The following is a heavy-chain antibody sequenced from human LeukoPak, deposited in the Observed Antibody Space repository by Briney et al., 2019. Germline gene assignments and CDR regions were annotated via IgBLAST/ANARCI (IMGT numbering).Heavy chain of an antibody. CDR1: GGSVSSGNYY. V-gene: IGHV4-61*01. D-gene: IGHD4-23*01. Sequence: SETLSLTCTVSGGSVSSGNYYWSWIRQPPGKGLEWIGYIHYSGSTYYNPSLKSRVTISVDTSKNQFSLKLSSVTAADTAVYYCASRWNYYYYGMDVWGQGTTVTVSS. CDR3: ASRWNYYYYGMDV. CDR2: IHYSGST. J-gene: IGHJ6*02.